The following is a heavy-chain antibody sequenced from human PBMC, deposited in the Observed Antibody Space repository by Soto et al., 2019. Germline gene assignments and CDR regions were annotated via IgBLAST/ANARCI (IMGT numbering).Heavy chain of an antibody. Sequence: EVQLVESGGGLVQPGGSLRLSCAASGFSVSDNYMSWVRQAPGKGLEWVSVIYNSGNIHYADSVRGRFTVSRDNSANTRYLQMNSLRVEDTAVYYCARAHHVASGGLGWGQGTLVAVSS. CDR1: GFSVSDNY. CDR3: ARAHHVASGGLG. D-gene: IGHD3-10*01. CDR2: IYNSGNI. V-gene: IGHV3-66*01. J-gene: IGHJ4*02.